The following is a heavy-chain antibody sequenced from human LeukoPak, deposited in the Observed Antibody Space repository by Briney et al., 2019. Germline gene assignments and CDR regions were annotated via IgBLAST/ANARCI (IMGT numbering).Heavy chain of an antibody. CDR1: GYTFTSYG. CDR2: ISAYNGNT. V-gene: IGHV1-18*01. Sequence: VASVKVSCKASGYTFTSYGISWVRQAPGQGLEWMGRISAYNGNTNYAQKLQGRVTMTTDTSTSTASMELRSLRSDDTAVYYSARDRTTDYGDEVGLDYWGQGTLVTVSS. CDR3: ARDRTTDYGDEVGLDY. J-gene: IGHJ4*02. D-gene: IGHD4-17*01.